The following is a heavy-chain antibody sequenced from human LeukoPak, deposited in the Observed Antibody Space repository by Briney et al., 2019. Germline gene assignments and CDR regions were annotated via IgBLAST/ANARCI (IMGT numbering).Heavy chain of an antibody. CDR2: IFYSGST. Sequence: SETLSLTCTISGGSISNNNYYWGWIRQPPGKGLEWIGSIFYSGSTYYNPSLKSRVTISVDTSKNQFSLKLTSVTPEDTAVYYCARDPSGYDPHFDYWGQGTLVTVSS. CDR3: ARDPSGYDPHFDY. V-gene: IGHV4-39*02. J-gene: IGHJ4*02. CDR1: GGSISNNNYY. D-gene: IGHD5-12*01.